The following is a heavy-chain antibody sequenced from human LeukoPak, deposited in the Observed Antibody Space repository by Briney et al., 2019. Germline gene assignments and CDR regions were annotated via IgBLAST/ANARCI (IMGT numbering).Heavy chain of an antibody. V-gene: IGHV1-18*01. CDR3: ARIRSSPYYYYGMDV. Sequence: ASVKVSCKASGGTFSSYAISWVRQAPGQGLEWMGWISAYNGNTNYAQKLQGRVTMTTDTSTSTAYMELRSLRSDDTAVYYCARIRSSPYYYYGMDVWGQGTTVTVSS. CDR2: ISAYNGNT. CDR1: GGTFSSYA. J-gene: IGHJ6*02. D-gene: IGHD6-6*01.